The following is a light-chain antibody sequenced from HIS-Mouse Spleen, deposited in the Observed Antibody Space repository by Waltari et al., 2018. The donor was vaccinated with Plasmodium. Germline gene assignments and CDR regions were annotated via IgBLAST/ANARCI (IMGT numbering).Light chain of an antibody. J-gene: IGLJ2*01. CDR2: QDS. Sequence: SYELTQPPSVSVSPGQPASITCSGDKLGDKYACWYQQKPGQSPVLVIYQDSKRPSGIPELFSGSNAGNTATLTISGTQAMDEADYYCQAWDSSTVVFGGGTKLTVL. CDR1: KLGDKY. V-gene: IGLV3-1*01. CDR3: QAWDSSTVV.